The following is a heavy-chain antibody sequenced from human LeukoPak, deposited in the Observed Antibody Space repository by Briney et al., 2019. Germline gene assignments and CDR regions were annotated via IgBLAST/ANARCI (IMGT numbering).Heavy chain of an antibody. J-gene: IGHJ4*02. CDR3: AKNWGDD. V-gene: IGHV3-48*03. Sequence: GGSLRLSCAASGFTFSSYEMNWVRQAPGKGLEWVSYISSSGSTIYYADSVKGRFTIFRDNSKNTLHLQMNNLRPEDTAIYYCAKNWGDDWGQGNLVTVSS. CDR2: ISSSGSTI. CDR1: GFTFSSYE. D-gene: IGHD3-16*01.